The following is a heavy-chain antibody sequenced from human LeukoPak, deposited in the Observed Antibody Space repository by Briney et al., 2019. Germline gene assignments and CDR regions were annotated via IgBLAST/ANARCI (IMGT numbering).Heavy chain of an antibody. CDR2: IYYTGST. CDR3: ARETIAGYSYGSHFDY. V-gene: IGHV4-59*01. CDR1: GDSISTYY. D-gene: IGHD5-18*01. J-gene: IGHJ4*02. Sequence: SETLSLTCTVSGDSISTYYWSWVRQPPGMGLEWIGYIYYTGSTNYNPSLESRVTISVDTSRNQFSLKLSSVSAADTAVYYCARETIAGYSYGSHFDYWGQGTLVTVSS.